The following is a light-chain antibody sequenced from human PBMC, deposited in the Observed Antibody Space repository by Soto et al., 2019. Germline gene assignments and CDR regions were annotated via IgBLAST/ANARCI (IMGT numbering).Light chain of an antibody. CDR2: GAS. J-gene: IGKJ1*01. CDR1: QSVSSI. Sequence: EIVMTQSPATLSVSPGERATLSCRASQSVSSILAWYQQKPGQAPRLLIYGASTRATGIPARFSGSGSGTEFTLTISSLQSEDFAVYYCQQYNNWHTFGQGTKVEIK. V-gene: IGKV3-15*01. CDR3: QQYNNWHT.